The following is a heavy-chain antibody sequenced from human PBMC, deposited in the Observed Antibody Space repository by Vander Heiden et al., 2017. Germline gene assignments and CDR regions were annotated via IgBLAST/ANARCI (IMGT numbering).Heavy chain of an antibody. D-gene: IGHD6-13*01. CDR3: AKSVMTAGGFDF. V-gene: IGHV3-9*01. J-gene: IGHJ4*02. CDR1: GCTFDDYA. CDR2: ISWNSGSK. Sequence: EVQLVESGGGLVQPGRSLRLSCAASGCTFDDYAMDWVRQAPGKGLEWVSGISWNSGSKAYADFVKGRFTISRDNVKNSLYLQMHTLRVEDTALYYCAKSVMTAGGFDFWGQGPLVTVSS.